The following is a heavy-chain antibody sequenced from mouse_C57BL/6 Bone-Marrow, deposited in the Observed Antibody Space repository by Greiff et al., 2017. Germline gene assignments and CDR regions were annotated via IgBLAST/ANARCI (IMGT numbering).Heavy chain of an antibody. D-gene: IGHD1-1*01. CDR3: ARGKNYYGTLFAY. CDR2: ISDGGSYT. Sequence: EVQRVESGGGLVKPGGSLKLSCAASGFTFSSYAMSWVRQTPEKRLEWVATISDGGSYTYYPDNVKGRFTISRDNAKNNLYLQMSHLKSEDTAMYYCARGKNYYGTLFAYWGQGTLVTVSA. J-gene: IGHJ3*01. CDR1: GFTFSSYA. V-gene: IGHV5-4*01.